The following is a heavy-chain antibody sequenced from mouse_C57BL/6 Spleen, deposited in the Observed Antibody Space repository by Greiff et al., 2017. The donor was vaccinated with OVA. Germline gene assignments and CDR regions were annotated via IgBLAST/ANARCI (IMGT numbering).Heavy chain of an antibody. Sequence: EVHLVESGGGLVQPGGSMKLSCVASGFTFSNYWMNWVRQSPEKGLEWVAQIRLKSDNYATHYAESVKGRFTISRDDSKSSVYLQMNNLRAEDTGIYYCTAGTGFAYWGQGTLVTVSA. CDR1: GFTFSNYW. V-gene: IGHV6-3*01. CDR2: IRLKSDNYAT. J-gene: IGHJ3*01. CDR3: TAGTGFAY. D-gene: IGHD3-3*01.